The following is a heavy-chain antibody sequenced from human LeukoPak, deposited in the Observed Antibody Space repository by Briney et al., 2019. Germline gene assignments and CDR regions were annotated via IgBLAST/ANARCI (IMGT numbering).Heavy chain of an antibody. CDR2: IYYSGST. J-gene: IGHJ4*02. D-gene: IGHD1-26*01. Sequence: SETLSLTCTVSGGSISSSSYYWGWIRQPPGKRLEWIGSIYYSGSTYYNPSLKSRVTISVDTSKNQFSLRLSSVTAADTAVYYCARDGGSYSYFDYWGQGTLVTVSS. CDR3: ARDGGSYSYFDY. V-gene: IGHV4-39*07. CDR1: GGSISSSSYY.